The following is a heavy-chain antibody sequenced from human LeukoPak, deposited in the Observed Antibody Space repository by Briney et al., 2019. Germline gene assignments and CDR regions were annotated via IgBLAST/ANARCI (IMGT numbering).Heavy chain of an antibody. J-gene: IGHJ4*02. CDR1: GGTFSSYV. D-gene: IGHD1-26*01. CDR2: ISPIIGIT. CDR3: ARGEGKELLDY. Sequence: SVNVSCKASGGTFSSYVISWVRQAPGQGLEWMGRISPIIGITNYAQKLQGRVTITADKSTSTAYMELSSLRSEDTAVYYCARGEGKELLDYWGQGTLVSVSS. V-gene: IGHV1-69*04.